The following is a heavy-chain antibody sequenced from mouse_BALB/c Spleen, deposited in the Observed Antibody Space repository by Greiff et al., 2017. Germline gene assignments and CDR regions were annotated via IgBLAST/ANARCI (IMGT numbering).Heavy chain of an antibody. J-gene: IGHJ4*01. Sequence: QVQLQQSGPELVRPGASVKMSCKASGYTFTSYWMHWVKQRPGQGLEWIGMIDPSNSETRLNQKFKDKATLNVDKSSNTAYMQLSSLTSEDSAVYYCASGPHYYGFGAAMDYGGQGTSVTVSS. CDR2: IDPSNSET. CDR3: ASGPHYYGFGAAMDY. V-gene: IGHV1S127*01. CDR1: GYTFTSYW. D-gene: IGHD1-2*01.